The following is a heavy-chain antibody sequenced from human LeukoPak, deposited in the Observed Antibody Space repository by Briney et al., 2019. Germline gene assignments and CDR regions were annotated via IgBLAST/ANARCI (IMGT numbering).Heavy chain of an antibody. CDR2: ISSSGGIT. D-gene: IGHD6-25*01. CDR3: AKGPTSYSSGWHGRPYPFAEYFQH. V-gene: IGHV3-23*01. J-gene: IGHJ1*01. CDR1: GFTFSNYA. Sequence: GGSLRLSCAASGFTFSNYAMSWVRQAPGKGLEWVSAISSSGGITYYADSVKGRFTISRDNSKNTLYLQMNSLRAEDTAVYYCAKGPTSYSSGWHGRPYPFAEYFQHWGQGTLVTVSS.